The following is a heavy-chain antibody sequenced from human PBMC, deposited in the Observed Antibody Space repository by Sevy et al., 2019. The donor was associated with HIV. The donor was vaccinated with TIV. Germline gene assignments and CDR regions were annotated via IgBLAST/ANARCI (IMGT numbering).Heavy chain of an antibody. Sequence: GGSLRLSCAASGFTFSTYWMSWVRQAPGKGLEWVGNVKEDGREKYYADSVKGRFTISGDNAKNSVYLQMNSLRAEDTAMYYCARGDYYDSSGYYIDAFDIWGQGTMVTVSS. CDR2: VKEDGREK. CDR3: ARGDYYDSSGYYIDAFDI. J-gene: IGHJ3*02. CDR1: GFTFSTYW. D-gene: IGHD3-22*01. V-gene: IGHV3-7*04.